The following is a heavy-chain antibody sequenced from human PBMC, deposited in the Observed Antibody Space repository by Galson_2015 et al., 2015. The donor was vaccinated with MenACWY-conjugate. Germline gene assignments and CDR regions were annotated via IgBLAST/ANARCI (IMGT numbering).Heavy chain of an antibody. CDR2: IYAGGST. V-gene: IGHV3-53*01. CDR3: ARAISLRGSGHFPPDYMDV. D-gene: IGHD3-10*01. Sequence: SLRLSCAGSAFTFSNAYMSWVRQAPGKGLECVSVIYAGGSTYYTDSVKGRFTVSRDNSNNTGHLQLNSLRVEDTAVYYCARAISLRGSGHFPPDYMDVWGKGTTVTVSS. CDR1: AFTFSNAY. J-gene: IGHJ6*03.